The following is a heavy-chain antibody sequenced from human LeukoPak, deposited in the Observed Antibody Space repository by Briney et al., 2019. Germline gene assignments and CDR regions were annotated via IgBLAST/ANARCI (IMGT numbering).Heavy chain of an antibody. D-gene: IGHD1-26*01. CDR3: ARLSIVGATNFDY. J-gene: IGHJ4*02. CDR2: IYYSGST. Sequence: SETLSLTCTVSGASITSYYWGWIRQPPGKGLEWIGYIYYSGSTTYKPSLKSRVTISVDTSKNQFSLKLSSVTAADTAVYYCARLSIVGATNFDYWGQGTLVTVSS. CDR1: GASITSYY. V-gene: IGHV4-59*08.